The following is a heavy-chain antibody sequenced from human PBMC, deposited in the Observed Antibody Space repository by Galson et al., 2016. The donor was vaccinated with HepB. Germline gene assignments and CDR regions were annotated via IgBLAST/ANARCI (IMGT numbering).Heavy chain of an antibody. J-gene: IGHJ6*02. V-gene: IGHV3-23*01. D-gene: IGHD5-18*01. CDR1: GFIFSTYA. Sequence: SLRLSCAGSGFIFSTYAMSWVRQAPGKGLEWVSGITSGGTTYYADPVKGRFTISRDNSKNILYLQMKSLRDEDTAVYYCAKRPYSYGWHYGMDVWGQGTTVTVSS. CDR2: ITSGGTT. CDR3: AKRPYSYGWHYGMDV.